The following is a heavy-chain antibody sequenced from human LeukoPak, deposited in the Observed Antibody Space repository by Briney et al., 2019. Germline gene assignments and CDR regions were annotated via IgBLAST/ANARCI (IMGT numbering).Heavy chain of an antibody. D-gene: IGHD6-25*01. CDR3: AGGRPGFFDY. CDR2: INPSGGST. CDR1: GYTFPSYF. V-gene: IGHV1-46*01. Sequence: ASVKVSCKASGYTFPSYFMHWVRQAPGQGLEWMGIINPSGGSTSYAQKFQGRVTMTRDTSTSTVYMELSSLRSEDTAVYYCAGGRPGFFDYWGQGTLVTVSS. J-gene: IGHJ4*02.